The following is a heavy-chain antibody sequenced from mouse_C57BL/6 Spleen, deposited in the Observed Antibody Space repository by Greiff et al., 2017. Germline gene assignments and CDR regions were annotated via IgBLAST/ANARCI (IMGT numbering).Heavy chain of an antibody. CDR2: IYPGSGST. Sequence: QVQLQQPGAELVKPGASVKMSCKASGYTFTSSWMTWVKQRPGQGLEWIGDIYPGSGSTNYNEKFKGKATLTVDTSSSTAYLQLSSLTSEDSAVYYCARSFDGYYLGYWGQGTTLTVAS. CDR1: GYTFTSSW. J-gene: IGHJ2*01. CDR3: ARSFDGYYLGY. D-gene: IGHD2-3*01. V-gene: IGHV1-55*01.